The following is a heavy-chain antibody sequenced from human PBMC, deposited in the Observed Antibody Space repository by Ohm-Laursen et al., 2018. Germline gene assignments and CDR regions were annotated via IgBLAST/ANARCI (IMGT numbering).Heavy chain of an antibody. D-gene: IGHD3-3*01. CDR1: GGSFSGYY. CDR3: ARGEDDFWSGYWG. Sequence: GTLSLTCAVYGGSFSGYYWSWIRQPPGKGLEWIGEINHSGSTNYNPSLKSRVTISVDTSKNQFSLKLSSVTAADTAVYYCARGEDDFWSGYWGWGQGTLVTVSS. CDR2: INHSGST. J-gene: IGHJ4*02. V-gene: IGHV4-34*01.